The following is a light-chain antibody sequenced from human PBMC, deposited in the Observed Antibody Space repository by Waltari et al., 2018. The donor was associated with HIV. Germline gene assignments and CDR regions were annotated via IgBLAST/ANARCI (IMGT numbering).Light chain of an antibody. Sequence: QSVLTQPPSASGTPGQRVTISCSGSSSNIERNTVNWYQQFPGTTPKVVIYSSNQRPSGVPDRFSGARSGTSSSLAISGLQSEDEAHYYCAAWDDSLDGYVFGPGTEVTVL. CDR2: SSN. J-gene: IGLJ1*01. CDR3: AAWDDSLDGYV. CDR1: SSNIERNT. V-gene: IGLV1-44*01.